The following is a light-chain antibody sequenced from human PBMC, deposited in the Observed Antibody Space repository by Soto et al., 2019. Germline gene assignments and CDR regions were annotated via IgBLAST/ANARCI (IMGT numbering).Light chain of an antibody. Sequence: DIQMTRSPSSLSASVGDRVTITCRASQSISSYLNWYQQKPGKAPKLLIFAASSLQSGVPSRFSGSGSGTDFAFTISNLQPEDFATYFCQQSFSIPLTLGGGTKVDIK. CDR3: QQSFSIPLT. J-gene: IGKJ4*01. CDR2: AAS. V-gene: IGKV1-39*01. CDR1: QSISSY.